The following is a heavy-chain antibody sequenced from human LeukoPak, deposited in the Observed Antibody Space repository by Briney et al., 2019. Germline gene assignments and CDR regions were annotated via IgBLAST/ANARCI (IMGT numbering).Heavy chain of an antibody. CDR1: GYTFTSYS. J-gene: IGHJ4*02. CDR2: INPSGGST. CDR3: ARSRSGTYLLAY. V-gene: IGHV1-46*01. D-gene: IGHD1-26*01. Sequence: GASVKVSCKASGYTFTSYSIHWVRQAPGQGLKWLGIINPSGGSTTYAQKLQGRVTMTRDTSTSTVYMELSSLRSEDTAVYYCARSRSGTYLLAYWGQGTLVTVSS.